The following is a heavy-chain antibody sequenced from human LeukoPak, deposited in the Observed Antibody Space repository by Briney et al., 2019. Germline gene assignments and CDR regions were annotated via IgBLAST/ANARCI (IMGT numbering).Heavy chain of an antibody. V-gene: IGHV4-4*07. CDR3: ARADSGAAGAPNYYYYYMDV. J-gene: IGHJ6*03. Sequence: SETLFLTCSVSGGSISSFYWSWVRQPAGKGLEWIGRISTRGNADYNPSLKSRVTLSIDTSKNQFSLKLSSVTAADTAMYYCARADSGAAGAPNYYYYYMDVWGKGTTVTVSS. CDR2: ISTRGNA. CDR1: GGSISSFY. D-gene: IGHD6-13*01.